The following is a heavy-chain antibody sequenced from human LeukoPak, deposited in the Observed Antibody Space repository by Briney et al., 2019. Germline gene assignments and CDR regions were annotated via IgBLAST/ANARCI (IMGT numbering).Heavy chain of an antibody. CDR2: IYTSGST. Sequence: SETLSLTCTVSGGSISSYYWSWIRQPAGKGLEWIGRIYTSGSTNYNPSLKSRVTMSVDTSKNQFSLKLSFVTAADTAVYYCARENSSGWYLWFDPWGQGTLVTVSS. CDR3: ARENSSGWYLWFDP. CDR1: GGSISSYY. V-gene: IGHV4-4*07. D-gene: IGHD6-19*01. J-gene: IGHJ5*02.